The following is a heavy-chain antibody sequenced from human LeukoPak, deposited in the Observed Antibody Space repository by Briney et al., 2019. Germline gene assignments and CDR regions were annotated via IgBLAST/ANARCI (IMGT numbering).Heavy chain of an antibody. V-gene: IGHV1-24*01. Sequence: GASVTVSCKVSGYTLTELSMHWVRQAPGKGLEWMGGFDPEDGETIYAQKFQGRVTMTEDTSTDTAYMELSSLRSEDTAVYYCATMYSSSWQFDYWGQGTLVTVSS. CDR2: FDPEDGET. CDR3: ATMYSSSWQFDY. J-gene: IGHJ4*02. CDR1: GYTLTELS. D-gene: IGHD6-13*01.